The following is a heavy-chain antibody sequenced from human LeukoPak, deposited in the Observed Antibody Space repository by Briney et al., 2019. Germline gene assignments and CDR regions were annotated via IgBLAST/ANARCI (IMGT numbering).Heavy chain of an antibody. D-gene: IGHD1-1*01. J-gene: IGHJ5*02. CDR1: AVSLSASRAG. V-gene: IGHV2-5*02. CDR2: IYWEGDK. Sequence: TESGPTLVKPTQTLTLTCTLSAVSLSASRAGVGWVRQPPGKALEWLALIYWEGDKYYSPSLENRVTITKDTSKMEVVLTMTNMDPVDTATYYCVHRRAPTDGDWFDPWGQGTLVTVSS. CDR3: VHRRAPTDGDWFDP.